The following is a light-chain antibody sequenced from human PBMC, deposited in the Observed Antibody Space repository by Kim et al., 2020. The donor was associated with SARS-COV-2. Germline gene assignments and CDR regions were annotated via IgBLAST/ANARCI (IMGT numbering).Light chain of an antibody. Sequence: QSALTQPASVSGSPGQSVTISCTGTSSDVGHDKFVSWFQQHPGKAPKLMMYDVSDRPSGVSDRFSGSKSGNTASLTISGLRAEDEADYYCSSYTTSSTWVFGGGTKVTVL. J-gene: IGLJ3*02. CDR2: DVS. CDR3: SSYTTSSTWV. V-gene: IGLV2-14*01. CDR1: SSDVGHDKF.